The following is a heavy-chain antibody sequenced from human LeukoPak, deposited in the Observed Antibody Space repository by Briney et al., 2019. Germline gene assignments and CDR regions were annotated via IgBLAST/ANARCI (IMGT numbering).Heavy chain of an antibody. CDR2: IYYSGST. Sequence: SETLSLTCAVSDVSISTKSYYWGWVRQPPGKGLEWIGYIYYSGSTNYNPSLKSRVTISVDTSRNQFSLKLSSVTAADSAVYYCARRTGYLNYYYYYMDVWGNGTTVTVSS. V-gene: IGHV4-61*05. CDR1: DVSISTKSYY. CDR3: ARRTGYLNYYYYYMDV. D-gene: IGHD3/OR15-3a*01. J-gene: IGHJ6*03.